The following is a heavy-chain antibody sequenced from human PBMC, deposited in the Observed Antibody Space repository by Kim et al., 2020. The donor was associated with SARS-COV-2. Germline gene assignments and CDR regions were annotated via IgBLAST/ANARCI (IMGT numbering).Heavy chain of an antibody. CDR3: ARGWDTAMDRFDY. J-gene: IGHJ4*02. D-gene: IGHD5-18*01. Sequence: SETLSLTCAVYGGSFSGYYWSWIRQPPGKGLEWIGEINHSGSTNYNPSLKSRVTISVDTSKNQFSLKLSSVTAADTAVYYCARGWDTAMDRFDYWGQGTLGTVSS. CDR1: GGSFSGYY. V-gene: IGHV4-34*01. CDR2: INHSGST.